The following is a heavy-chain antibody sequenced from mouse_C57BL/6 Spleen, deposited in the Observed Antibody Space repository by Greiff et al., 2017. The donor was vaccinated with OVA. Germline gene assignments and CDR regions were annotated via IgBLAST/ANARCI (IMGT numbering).Heavy chain of an antibody. CDR2: ISSGGSYT. CDR1: GFTFSSYG. J-gene: IGHJ1*03. V-gene: IGHV5-6*01. D-gene: IGHD1-1*01. Sequence: VQLKESGGDLVKPGGSLKLSCAASGFTFSSYGMSWVRQTPDKRLEWVATISSGGSYTYYPDSVKGRFTISRDNAKNTLYLQMSSLKSEDTAMYYCARAATTTVVATNFDVWGTGTTVTVSS. CDR3: ARAATTTVVATNFDV.